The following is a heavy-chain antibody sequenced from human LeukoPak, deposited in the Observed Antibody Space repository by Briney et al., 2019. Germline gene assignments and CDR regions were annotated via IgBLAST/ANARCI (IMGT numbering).Heavy chain of an antibody. D-gene: IGHD3-9*01. CDR3: ARAPPTITILGY. CDR2: INAGNGNT. CDR1: GSTFTTFA. J-gene: IGHJ4*02. Sequence: ASVKVSCKASGSTFTTFAIHWVRQAPGQRLEWMGWINAGNGNTKYSQKFQGRVTITRDTSASTAYMELSSLRSEDTAVYYCARAPPTITILGYWGQGTLVTVSS. V-gene: IGHV1-3*01.